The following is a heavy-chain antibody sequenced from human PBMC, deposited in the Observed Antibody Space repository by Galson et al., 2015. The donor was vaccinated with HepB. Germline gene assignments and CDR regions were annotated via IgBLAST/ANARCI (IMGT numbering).Heavy chain of an antibody. CDR2: ISYDGSNK. J-gene: IGHJ4*02. V-gene: IGHV3-30*18. D-gene: IGHD2-2*01. CDR3: AKSRGIGSTSWPPPYYFDY. CDR1: GFTFSSYG. Sequence: SLRLSCAASGFTFSSYGMHWVRQAPGKGLEWVAVISYDGSNKYYADSVKGRFTISRDNSKNTLYLQMNSLRAEDTAVYYCAKSRGIGSTSWPPPYYFDYWGQGTLVTVSS.